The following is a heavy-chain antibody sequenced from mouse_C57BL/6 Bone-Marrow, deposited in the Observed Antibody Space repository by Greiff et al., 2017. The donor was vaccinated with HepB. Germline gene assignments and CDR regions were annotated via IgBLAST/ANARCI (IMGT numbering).Heavy chain of an antibody. J-gene: IGHJ2*01. V-gene: IGHV1-84*01. D-gene: IGHD1-1*01. CDR3: ARWRGLLRLYYFDY. Sequence: LQQSGPELVKPGASVKISCKASGYTFTDYYINWVKQRPGQGLEWIGWIYPGSGNTKYNEKFKGKATLTVDTSSSTAYMQLSSLTSEDSAVYFSARWRGLLRLYYFDYWGQGTTLTVSS. CDR2: IYPGSGNT. CDR1: GYTFTDYY.